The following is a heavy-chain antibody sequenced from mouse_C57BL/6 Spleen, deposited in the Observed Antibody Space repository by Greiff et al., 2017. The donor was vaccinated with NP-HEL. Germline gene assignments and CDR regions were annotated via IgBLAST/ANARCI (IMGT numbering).Heavy chain of an antibody. V-gene: IGHV5-4*01. Sequence: DVQLQESGGGLVKPGGSLKLSCAASGFTFSSYAMSWVRQTPEKRLEWVATISDGGSYTYYPDNVKGRFTISRDNAKNNLYLQMSHLKSEDTAMYYCARYYGSSPAWFAYWGQGTLVTVSA. J-gene: IGHJ3*01. D-gene: IGHD1-1*01. CDR1: GFTFSSYA. CDR3: ARYYGSSPAWFAY. CDR2: ISDGGSYT.